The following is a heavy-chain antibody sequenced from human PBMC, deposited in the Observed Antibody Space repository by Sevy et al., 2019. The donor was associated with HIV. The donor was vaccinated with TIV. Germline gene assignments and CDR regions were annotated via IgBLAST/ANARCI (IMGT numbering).Heavy chain of an antibody. J-gene: IGHJ4*02. D-gene: IGHD3-10*01. V-gene: IGHV4-38-2*01. CDR3: ARVYYYGSGSPNYYFDY. Sequence: SETLSLTCAVSGYSISSGYDWGWIRQPPGKGLEWIGSIYHSGSTYYNPSLKSRVTISVDTSKNQFSLKLSSVTAADTAVYYCARVYYYGSGSPNYYFDYWGQGTLVTVSS. CDR1: GYSISSGYD. CDR2: IYHSGST.